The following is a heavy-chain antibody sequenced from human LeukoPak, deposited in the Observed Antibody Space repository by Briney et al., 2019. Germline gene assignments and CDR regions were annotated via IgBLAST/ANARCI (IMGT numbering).Heavy chain of an antibody. V-gene: IGHV1-69*13. Sequence: SVKVSCKASGGTFSSYAISWVRQAPGQGLEWMGGIIPIFGTVNYAQKFQGRVTITADESTSTAYMELSSLRSEDTAVYYCARLMLKYYYDSSGYGAFDIWGQGTMVTVSS. CDR2: IIPIFGTV. CDR1: GGTFSSYA. D-gene: IGHD3-22*01. CDR3: ARLMLKYYYDSSGYGAFDI. J-gene: IGHJ3*02.